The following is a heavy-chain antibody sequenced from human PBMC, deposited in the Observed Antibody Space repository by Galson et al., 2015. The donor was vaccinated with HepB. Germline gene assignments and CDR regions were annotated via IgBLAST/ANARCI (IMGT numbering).Heavy chain of an antibody. Sequence: QSGAEVKEPGESLKISCKGSGYSFSTYWIAWVRQMPGKGLEWMGFIYPGDSETTYSPSFQGQVTMSVDKSIYTAYLQWRSLRASDTGIYYCARRVGSGLLDFWGQGTLVTVSS. CDR1: GYSFSTYW. CDR2: IYPGDSET. J-gene: IGHJ4*02. D-gene: IGHD6-19*01. V-gene: IGHV5-51*01. CDR3: ARRVGSGLLDF.